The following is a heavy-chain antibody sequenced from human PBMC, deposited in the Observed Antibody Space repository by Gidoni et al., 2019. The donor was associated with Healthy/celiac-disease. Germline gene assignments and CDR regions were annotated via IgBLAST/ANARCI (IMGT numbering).Heavy chain of an antibody. Sequence: VKLVQSGAEVKKPGSSVKVSCKASGGSFSSYTTSWVRQAPGQGLEWMGGIIPIFGTANYAQKFQRRVTITADESTSTAYMELSSLRSEDTAVYYCARDQERAFDIWGQGTMVTVSS. CDR2: IIPIFGTA. V-gene: IGHV1-69*01. CDR1: GGSFSSYT. D-gene: IGHD1-1*01. CDR3: ARDQERAFDI. J-gene: IGHJ3*02.